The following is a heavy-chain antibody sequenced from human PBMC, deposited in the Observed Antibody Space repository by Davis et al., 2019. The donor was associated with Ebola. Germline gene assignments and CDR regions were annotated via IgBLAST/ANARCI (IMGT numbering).Heavy chain of an antibody. CDR2: ISSISYYI. CDR3: ARGGYYDSSGYSHETFDI. CDR1: GFTFSNYW. D-gene: IGHD3-22*01. Sequence: GESLKISCAASGFTFSNYWMSWVRQAPGKGLEWVSSISSISYYISYADSLKGRFTISRDNAKNSLYLQMNSLRAEDTAVYHCARGGYYDSSGYSHETFDIWGQGTMVTVSS. J-gene: IGHJ3*02. V-gene: IGHV3-21*01.